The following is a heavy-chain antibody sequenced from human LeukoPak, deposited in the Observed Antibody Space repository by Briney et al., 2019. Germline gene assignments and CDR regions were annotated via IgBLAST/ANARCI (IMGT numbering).Heavy chain of an antibody. CDR1: GGSISSYY. Sequence: SETLSLTCTVSGGSISSYYWSWIRQPPGKGLEWIGYIYYSGSTNYNPSLKSRVTISVDTSKNQFSLKLSSVTAADTAVYYCAKTRIAVAGWHWYFDLWGRGTLVTVSS. CDR3: AKTRIAVAGWHWYFDL. V-gene: IGHV4-59*08. D-gene: IGHD6-19*01. J-gene: IGHJ2*01. CDR2: IYYSGST.